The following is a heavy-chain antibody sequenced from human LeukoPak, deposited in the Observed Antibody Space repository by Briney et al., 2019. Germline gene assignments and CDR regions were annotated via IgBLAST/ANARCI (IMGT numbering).Heavy chain of an antibody. CDR1: GFTFSNYW. Sequence: GGSLRLSCAASGFTFSNYWMTWVRQAPGKGLEWVANIKQDGSEKYYVDSVKGRFTISRDNAKNSPYLQMNSLRAEDTAVYYCARDYGDYVVNAFDIWGQGTMVTVSS. V-gene: IGHV3-7*01. J-gene: IGHJ3*02. D-gene: IGHD4-17*01. CDR3: ARDYGDYVVNAFDI. CDR2: IKQDGSEK.